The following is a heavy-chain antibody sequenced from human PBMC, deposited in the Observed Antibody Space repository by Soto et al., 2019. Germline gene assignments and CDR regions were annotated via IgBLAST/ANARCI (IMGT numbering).Heavy chain of an antibody. CDR3: ARVKGSGSPPLRWFDT. CDR1: GYTFTSYG. J-gene: IGHJ5*02. Sequence: QVQLVQSGAEVKKPGASVKVSCKASGYTFTSYGISWVRQAPGQGLEWMGWISAYNGNTNNEQKLQGRVTMTTDTSTSTAYMELRSLRSDDTAVYYCARVKGSGSPPLRWFDTWGQGTLVTVSS. V-gene: IGHV1-18*01. D-gene: IGHD3-10*01. CDR2: ISAYNGNT.